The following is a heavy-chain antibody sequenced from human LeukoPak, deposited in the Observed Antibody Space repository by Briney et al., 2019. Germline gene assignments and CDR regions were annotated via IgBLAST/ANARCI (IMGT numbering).Heavy chain of an antibody. CDR2: IYYSGST. J-gene: IGHJ3*02. D-gene: IGHD4-23*01. V-gene: IGHV4-59*01. CDR3: ARDRAHYGGRAFDI. Sequence: SETLSLTCTVSGGSISNSYWSWIRQPPGKGLEWIGYIYYSGSTNYNPSLKSRVTISVDTSKNQFSLKLSSVTAADTAVYYCARDRAHYGGRAFDIWGQGTMVTVSS. CDR1: GGSISNSY.